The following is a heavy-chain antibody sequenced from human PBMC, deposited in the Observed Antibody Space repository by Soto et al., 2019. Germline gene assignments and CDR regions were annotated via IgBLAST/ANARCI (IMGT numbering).Heavy chain of an antibody. CDR1: GGSISPYF. CDR2: IFYSGST. J-gene: IGHJ6*02. D-gene: IGHD3-10*01. V-gene: IGHV4-59*12. CDR3: ARRVTMVRGVIYYYGMDV. Sequence: SETLSLTCTVSGGSISPYFWSWIRQPPGKGLEWIGYIFYSGSTNYNPSLTSRVTISVDTSKNQFSLKLSSVTAADTAVYYCARRVTMVRGVIYYYGMDVWGQGTTVTVSS.